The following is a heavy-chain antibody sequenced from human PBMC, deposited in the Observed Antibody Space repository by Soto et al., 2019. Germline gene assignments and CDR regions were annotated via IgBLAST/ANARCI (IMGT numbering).Heavy chain of an antibody. CDR1: GFTFRGFG. D-gene: IGHD3-10*01. J-gene: IGHJ4*02. CDR3: AKGDVRGIIPSYFDY. V-gene: IGHV3-30*18. CDR2: ISNDGSNG. Sequence: EASLRLSCAGSGFTFRGFGMNWVRQAPGKGLEWVARISNDGSNGYYVGSVKGRFTISRDNAKNTLYVQLDSLRAEDTAVYDCAKGDVRGIIPSYFDYWGLGTLVTAYS.